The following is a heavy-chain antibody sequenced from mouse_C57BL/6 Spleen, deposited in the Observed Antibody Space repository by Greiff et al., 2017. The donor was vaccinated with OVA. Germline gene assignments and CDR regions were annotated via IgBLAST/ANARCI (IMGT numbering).Heavy chain of an antibody. Sequence: QVQLQQSGAELARPGASVTLSCKASGYTFTSYGISWVKQRTGQGLEWIGEIYPRSGNTYYNEKFKGKATLTADKSSSTAYMELRSLTSEDSAVYFCARKGDDYDDFDYWGQGTTLTVSS. V-gene: IGHV1-81*01. J-gene: IGHJ2*01. CDR2: IYPRSGNT. CDR1: GYTFTSYG. D-gene: IGHD2-4*01. CDR3: ARKGDDYDDFDY.